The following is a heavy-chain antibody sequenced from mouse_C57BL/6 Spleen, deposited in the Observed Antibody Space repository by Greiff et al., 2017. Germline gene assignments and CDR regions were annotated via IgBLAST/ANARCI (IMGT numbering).Heavy chain of an antibody. CDR3: ARYMTVVAHYYAMDY. Sequence: EVKLQESGGGLVQPGGSLSLSCAASGFTFTDYYMSWVRQPPGKALEWLGFIRNKANGYTTEYSASVKGRFTISRDISQSILYLQMNALRAEDSATYYCARYMTVVAHYYAMDYWGQGTSVTVSS. CDR1: GFTFTDYY. V-gene: IGHV7-3*01. J-gene: IGHJ4*01. CDR2: IRNKANGYTT. D-gene: IGHD1-1*01.